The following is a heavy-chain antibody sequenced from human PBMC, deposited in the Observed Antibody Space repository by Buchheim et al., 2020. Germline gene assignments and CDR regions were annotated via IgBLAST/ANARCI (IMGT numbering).Heavy chain of an antibody. V-gene: IGHV3-23*01. CDR3: AKEAEPGDDYGDYVFDY. D-gene: IGHD4-17*01. J-gene: IGHJ4*02. Sequence: EVQLLESGGGLVQPGGSLRLSCAASVFTFSSYAMSWVRQAPGKGLEWVSAISGSGGSTYYADSVKGRFTIPRENSKNTLYLQKISLRAEDTAVYYCAKEAEPGDDYGDYVFDYWGQGTL. CDR1: VFTFSSYA. CDR2: ISGSGGST.